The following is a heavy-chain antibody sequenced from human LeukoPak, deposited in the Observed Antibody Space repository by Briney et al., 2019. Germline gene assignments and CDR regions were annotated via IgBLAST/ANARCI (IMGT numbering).Heavy chain of an antibody. D-gene: IGHD6-19*01. Sequence: PGGSLRLSCATSGFTLSSYNMNWVRQAPGKGLEWASYISSRGSSIQYADSVKGQFTISRDNAKNPLDLQMDSLRDDDTAVYYCARTYNSGWYFDYWGQGTLVTVSS. CDR1: GFTLSSYN. J-gene: IGHJ4*02. CDR2: ISSRGSSI. V-gene: IGHV3-48*02. CDR3: ARTYNSGWYFDY.